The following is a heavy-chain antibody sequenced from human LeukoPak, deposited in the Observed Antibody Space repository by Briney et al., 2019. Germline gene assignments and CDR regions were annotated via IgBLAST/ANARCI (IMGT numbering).Heavy chain of an antibody. Sequence: PGGSLRLSCAASGFTFSSYAMSWVRQAPGKGLEWVANIKQDGSEKYYVDSVKGRFTISRDNAKNSLFLQMNSLRAEDTAVYYCARTSKSGSYSPGDYWGQGTLVTVSS. CDR3: ARTSKSGSYSPGDY. CDR2: IKQDGSEK. V-gene: IGHV3-7*01. J-gene: IGHJ4*02. D-gene: IGHD1-26*01. CDR1: GFTFSSYA.